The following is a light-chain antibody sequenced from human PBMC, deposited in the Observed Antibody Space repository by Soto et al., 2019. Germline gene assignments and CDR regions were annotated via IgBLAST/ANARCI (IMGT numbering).Light chain of an antibody. Sequence: DIQMTQSPSTLSASVGDRVTITCRASQSISSWLAWYQQKPGKAPKLLIYKASSLESGVPSRFSGSGSGTEFTRTISSLQPDEFATYYCQQYNSYSRYTFGQGTKLEIK. V-gene: IGKV1-5*03. CDR1: QSISSW. CDR2: KAS. J-gene: IGKJ2*01. CDR3: QQYNSYSRYT.